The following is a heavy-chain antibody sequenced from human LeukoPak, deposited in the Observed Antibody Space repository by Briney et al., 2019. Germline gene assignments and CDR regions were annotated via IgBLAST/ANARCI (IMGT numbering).Heavy chain of an antibody. Sequence: GGSLRLSCAASGFTFSSYWMSWVRQAPGKGLEWVANIKQDGSEKYYVDSVKGRFTISRDNAKNSLYLQMNSLRAEDTAVYYCARDDRLLWAYYGMDVWGQGTTVTVSS. D-gene: IGHD3-10*01. CDR1: GFTFSSYW. CDR3: ARDDRLLWAYYGMDV. V-gene: IGHV3-7*01. CDR2: IKQDGSEK. J-gene: IGHJ6*02.